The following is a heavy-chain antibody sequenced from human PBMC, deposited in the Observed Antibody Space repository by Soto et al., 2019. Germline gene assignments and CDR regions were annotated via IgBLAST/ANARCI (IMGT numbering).Heavy chain of an antibody. D-gene: IGHD3-3*01. J-gene: IGHJ3*02. CDR3: ARDWRYYDFFSDAFDI. CDR2: ISSSSSYI. V-gene: IGHV3-21*01. Sequence: GGSLRLSCAASGFTFSSYSMNWVRQAPWKGLEWVSSISSSSSYIYYADSVKGRFTISRDNAKNSLYLQMNSLRAEDTAVYYCARDWRYYDFFSDAFDIWAQGKMVTVPS. CDR1: GFTFSSYS.